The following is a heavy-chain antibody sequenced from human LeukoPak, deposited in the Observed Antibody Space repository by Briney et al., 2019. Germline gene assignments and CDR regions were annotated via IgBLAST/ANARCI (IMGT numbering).Heavy chain of an antibody. CDR3: ARGGLYYNYMDV. CDR2: LDSGGDPI. V-gene: IGHV3-48*04. J-gene: IGHJ6*03. CDR1: GFTFSNAW. Sequence: PGGSLRLSCAASGFTFSNAWMNWVRQAPGKGLEWISSLDSGGDPIYYADSVKGRFTISRDNAKNSLFLQMNSLRAEDTAVYYCARGGLYYNYMDVWGNGTTVTVSS.